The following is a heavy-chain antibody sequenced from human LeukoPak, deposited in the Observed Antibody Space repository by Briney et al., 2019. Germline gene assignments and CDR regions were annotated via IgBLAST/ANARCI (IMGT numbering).Heavy chain of an antibody. D-gene: IGHD3-10*01. V-gene: IGHV3-53*01. CDR1: GFTVSRNY. Sequence: GGSLRLSCAASGFTVSRNYMSWVRQAPGKGLEWVSIIYSSGTTYYADSVKGRFTISRDYSKNTLYLQMNSLRAEDTAVYHCAKYAHGSGTSFDPWGQGTLVTVSS. CDR3: AKYAHGSGTSFDP. CDR2: IYSSGTT. J-gene: IGHJ5*02.